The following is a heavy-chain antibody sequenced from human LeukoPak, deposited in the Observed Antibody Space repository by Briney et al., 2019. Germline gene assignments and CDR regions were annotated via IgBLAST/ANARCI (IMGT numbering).Heavy chain of an antibody. J-gene: IGHJ3*02. CDR1: GFTFSSYG. CDR3: AKDLDPKWGLYAFDI. V-gene: IGHV3-30*18. Sequence: GGSLRLSCAASGFTFSSYGMHWVRQAPGKGLEWVAVISYDGSNKYYADSVKGRFTISRDNSKNTLYLQMNSQRAEDTAVYYCAKDLDPKWGLYAFDIWRQGRMVTDSS. CDR2: ISYDGSNK. D-gene: IGHD7-27*01.